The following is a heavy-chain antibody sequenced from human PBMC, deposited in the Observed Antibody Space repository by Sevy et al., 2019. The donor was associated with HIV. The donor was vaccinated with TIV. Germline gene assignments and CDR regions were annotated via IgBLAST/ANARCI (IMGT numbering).Heavy chain of an antibody. CDR3: AGARYDSSGSFDAFDI. D-gene: IGHD3-22*01. CDR2: IFRSGETT. CDR1: GFTFYNYA. V-gene: IGHV3-23*01. J-gene: IGHJ3*02. Sequence: GSLRLSCAASGFTFYNYAMNWVRQAPGKGLEWVSTIFRSGETTYYADSVKARFTISRDNSKNTLYLQMNSLRTEDTALYYCAGARYDSSGSFDAFDIWGQRTMVTASS.